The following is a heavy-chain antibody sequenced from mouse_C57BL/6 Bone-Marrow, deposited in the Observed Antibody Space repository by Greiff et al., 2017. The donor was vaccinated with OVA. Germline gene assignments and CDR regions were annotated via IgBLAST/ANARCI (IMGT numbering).Heavy chain of an antibody. CDR1: GFSLTSYG. V-gene: IGHV2-2*01. Sequence: QVQLQQSGPGLVQPSQSLSITCTVSGFSLTSYGVHWVRQSPGKGLEWLGVIWSGGSTDYNAAFISRLSISKDNSKSQVFFKMNSLQADDTAIYYCATYYSNYEMGYYAMDYWGQGTSVTVSS. CDR2: IWSGGST. J-gene: IGHJ4*01. D-gene: IGHD2-5*01. CDR3: ATYYSNYEMGYYAMDY.